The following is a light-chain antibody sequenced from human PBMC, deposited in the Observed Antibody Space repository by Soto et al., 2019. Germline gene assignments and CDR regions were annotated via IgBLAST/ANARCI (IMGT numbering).Light chain of an antibody. CDR2: EIN. CDR1: SSDIGDSYH. Sequence: QSVLTQPASVSGSPGQSITISCTGTSSDIGDSYHVSWYQQHPGKAPKLVIYEINIRPSGVSNRFSGSKSGNTASLTIFGLQLEDEAVYYCSSYTSGSTLPWVFGTGTKVTVL. J-gene: IGLJ1*01. V-gene: IGLV2-14*01. CDR3: SSYTSGSTLPWV.